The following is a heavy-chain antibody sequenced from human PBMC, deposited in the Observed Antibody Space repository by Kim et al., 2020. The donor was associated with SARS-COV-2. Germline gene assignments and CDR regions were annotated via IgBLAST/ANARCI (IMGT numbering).Heavy chain of an antibody. Sequence: SVKVSCKASGGTFSSYAISWVRQAPGQGLEWMGRIIPILGIANYAQKFQGRVTITADKSTSTAYMELSSLRSEDTAVYYCARDPGCSSTSCRPSVWGKGTTVTVSS. D-gene: IGHD2-2*01. CDR2: IIPILGIA. CDR1: GGTFSSYA. V-gene: IGHV1-69*04. J-gene: IGHJ6*04. CDR3: ARDPGCSSTSCRPSV.